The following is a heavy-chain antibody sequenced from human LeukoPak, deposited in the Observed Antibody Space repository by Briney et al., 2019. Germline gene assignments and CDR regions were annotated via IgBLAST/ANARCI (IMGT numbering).Heavy chain of an antibody. CDR3: ARPGNYYDSSGYHEAFDI. CDR1: GGSISSSSYY. D-gene: IGHD3-22*01. J-gene: IGHJ3*02. CDR2: IYYSGST. V-gene: IGHV4-39*01. Sequence: PSETLSLTCTVSGGSISSSSYYWGWIRQPPGKGLEWIGSIYYSGSTYYNPSLKSRVTISVDTSKNQFSLKLRSVTAADTAVYYCARPGNYYDSSGYHEAFDIWGQGTMVTVSS.